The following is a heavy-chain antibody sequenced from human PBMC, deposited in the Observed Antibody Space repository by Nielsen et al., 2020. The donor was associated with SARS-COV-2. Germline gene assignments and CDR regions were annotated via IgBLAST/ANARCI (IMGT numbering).Heavy chain of an antibody. J-gene: IGHJ4*02. Sequence: SETLSLTCTVSGGSISSYYWSWIRQPPGKGLEWIGYIYYSGSTNYNPSLKSRVTISVDTSKNQFSLKLSSVTAADTAVYYCARERKQMYYFDYWGQGTLVTVSS. CDR3: ARERKQMYYFDY. D-gene: IGHD5-24*01. CDR1: GGSISSYY. V-gene: IGHV4-59*01. CDR2: IYYSGST.